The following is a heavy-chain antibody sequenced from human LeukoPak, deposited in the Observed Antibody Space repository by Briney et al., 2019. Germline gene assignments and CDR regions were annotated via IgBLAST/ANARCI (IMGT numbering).Heavy chain of an antibody. J-gene: IGHJ4*02. CDR2: TSAYNDKT. Sequence: GASVKVSCKASGYTFTTYGISWVRQAPGQGLEWMGWTSAYNDKTKYAQKLEGRVTMTTDASTSTAYMEMRSLRSDDTAVYYCARGTYFDYWGQGTLVTVSP. D-gene: IGHD1-1*01. CDR1: GYTFTTYG. CDR3: ARGTYFDY. V-gene: IGHV1-18*01.